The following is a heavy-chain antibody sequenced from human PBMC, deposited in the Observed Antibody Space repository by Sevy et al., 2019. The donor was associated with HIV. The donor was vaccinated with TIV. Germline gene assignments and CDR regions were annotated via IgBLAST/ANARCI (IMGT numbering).Heavy chain of an antibody. CDR1: GLTFSSYW. J-gene: IGHJ6*02. D-gene: IGHD3-3*01. V-gene: IGHV3-7*01. CDR2: IKQDGSEK. CDR3: ARESSAYDFWSGYHPYGMDV. Sequence: GGSLRLSCAASGLTFSSYWMSWVRQAPGKGLEWVANIKQDGSEKYYVDSVKGRFTISRDNAKNSLYLQMNSLRAEDTAVYYCARESSAYDFWSGYHPYGMDVWGQGTTVTVSS.